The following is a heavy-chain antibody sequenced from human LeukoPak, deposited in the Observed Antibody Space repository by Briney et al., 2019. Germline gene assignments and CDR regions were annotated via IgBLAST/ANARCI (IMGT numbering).Heavy chain of an antibody. Sequence: PSETLSLTCTVSGYSLSSGGYYWSWIQQPPGKGLEWIGYIYHSGSTYYNPSLKSRVTISVDRSKNQFSLKLSSVTAADTAVYYCARHGGTRITLVEVYYFDSWGQGTLVTVSS. D-gene: IGHD4-11*01. CDR2: IYHSGST. J-gene: IGHJ4*02. CDR1: GYSLSSGGYY. CDR3: ARHGGTRITLVEVYYFDS. V-gene: IGHV4-30-2*01.